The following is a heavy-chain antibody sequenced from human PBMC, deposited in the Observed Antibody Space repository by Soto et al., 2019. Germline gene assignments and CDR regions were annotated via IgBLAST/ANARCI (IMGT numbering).Heavy chain of an antibody. V-gene: IGHV3-30-3*01. CDR3: ARDSRRYCSSTSCSSMDV. Sequence: GGSLRLSCAASGFTFSSYAMHWVRQAPGKGLEWVAVISYDGSNKYYADSVKGRFTISRDNSKNTLYLQMNSLRAEDTAVYYCARDSRRYCSSTSCSSMDVWGQGTTVTVSS. CDR1: GFTFSSYA. CDR2: ISYDGSNK. J-gene: IGHJ6*02. D-gene: IGHD2-2*01.